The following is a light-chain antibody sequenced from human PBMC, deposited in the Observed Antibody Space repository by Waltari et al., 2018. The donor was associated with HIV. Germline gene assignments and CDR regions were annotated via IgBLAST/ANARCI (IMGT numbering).Light chain of an antibody. Sequence: QTVVTQEPSLTVSPGGTVTLTCASSTGSVISLNYPSWFQHKPGQAPRALIYNTNIRHSWTPARFSGSLPGGKAALTLSTVQPEDEAAYYCLLYFGGAWVFGGGTKLTVL. CDR1: TGSVISLNY. J-gene: IGLJ3*02. CDR2: NTN. CDR3: LLYFGGAWV. V-gene: IGLV7-43*01.